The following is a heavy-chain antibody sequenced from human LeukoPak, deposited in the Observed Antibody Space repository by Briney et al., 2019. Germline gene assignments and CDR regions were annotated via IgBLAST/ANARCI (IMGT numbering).Heavy chain of an antibody. V-gene: IGHV4-59*01. Sequence: ASETLSLTCTVSGGSISSYYRSWIRQPPGKGLEWIGYIYYSGSTNYNPSLKSRVTISVDTSKNQFSLKLSSVTAADTAVYYCARDAYSSGFFFDYWGQGTLVTVSS. CDR2: IYYSGST. J-gene: IGHJ4*02. D-gene: IGHD6-19*01. CDR3: ARDAYSSGFFFDY. CDR1: GGSISSYY.